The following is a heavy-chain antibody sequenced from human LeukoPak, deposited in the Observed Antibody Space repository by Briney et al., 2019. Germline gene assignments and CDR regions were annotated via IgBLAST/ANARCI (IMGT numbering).Heavy chain of an antibody. CDR2: IYYSGST. D-gene: IGHD6-13*01. CDR1: GGSISSYY. CDR3: ARQRSSSWPDSHFDY. J-gene: IGHJ4*02. Sequence: SETLSLTCTVSGGSISSYYWSWIRQPPGKGLEWIGYIYYSGSTNYNPSLKSRVTISVDTSKNQFSLKLSSVTAADTAVYYCARQRSSSWPDSHFDYWGQGTLVTVSS. V-gene: IGHV4-59*01.